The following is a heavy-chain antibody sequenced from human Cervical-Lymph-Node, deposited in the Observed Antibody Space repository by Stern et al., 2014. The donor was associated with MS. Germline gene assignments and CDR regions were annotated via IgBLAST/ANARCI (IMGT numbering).Heavy chain of an antibody. J-gene: IGHJ3*02. Sequence: QVQLQESGPGLVKPSETLSLTCTVSGGSISSYYWSWIRQPPGKGLEWIGYIYYSGSTNYNPSLKSRVTISVDTSKNQFSLKLSSVTAADTAVYYCARDTRPQGAFDIWGQGTMVTVSS. CDR3: ARDTRPQGAFDI. V-gene: IGHV4-59*01. CDR2: IYYSGST. D-gene: IGHD1-1*01. CDR1: GGSISSYY.